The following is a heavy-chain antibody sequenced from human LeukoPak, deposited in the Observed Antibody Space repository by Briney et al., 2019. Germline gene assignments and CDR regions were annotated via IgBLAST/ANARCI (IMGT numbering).Heavy chain of an antibody. D-gene: IGHD1-26*01. V-gene: IGHV3-11*04. CDR3: ARGHVGATYFDY. Sequence: PGGSLRLSCATSGFTFSDYYMSWIRLAPGKGLEWISCISDSGSTIYYADSVKGRFTISRDNAKNSLYLQMNSLRAEDTAVYYCARGHVGATYFDYWGQGTLVTVSS. J-gene: IGHJ4*02. CDR2: ISDSGSTI. CDR1: GFTFSDYY.